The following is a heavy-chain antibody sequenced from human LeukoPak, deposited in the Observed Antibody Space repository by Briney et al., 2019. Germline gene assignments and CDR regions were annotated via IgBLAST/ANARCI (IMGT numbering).Heavy chain of an antibody. CDR2: IYYSGST. V-gene: IGHV4-39*01. CDR3: ASVTGYSHGPDY. CDR1: GGSISSSSYY. J-gene: IGHJ4*02. Sequence: SSETLSLTCTVSGGSISSSSYYWGWIRQPPGKGLEWIGSIYYSGSTYYNPSLKSRVTISVDPSKNQFSLKLSSVTAADTAVYYCASVTGYSHGPDYWGQGTLVTVSS. D-gene: IGHD5-18*01.